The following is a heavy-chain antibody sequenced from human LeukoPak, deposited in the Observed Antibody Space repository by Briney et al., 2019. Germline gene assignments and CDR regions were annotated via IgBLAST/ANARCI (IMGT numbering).Heavy chain of an antibody. V-gene: IGHV3-23*01. CDR3: AKDISGLGPLWLIRGYDY. CDR2: ISGSGGST. Sequence: GGSLRLSCAASGFTFSSYAMSWVRQAPGKGLEWVSSISGSGGSTYYADSAKGRFTISRDNSKNTLYPQRNSLRAEDTAVYYCAKDISGLGPLWLIRGYDYWAREPWSPSPQ. J-gene: IGHJ4*02. CDR1: GFTFSSYA. D-gene: IGHD5-18*01.